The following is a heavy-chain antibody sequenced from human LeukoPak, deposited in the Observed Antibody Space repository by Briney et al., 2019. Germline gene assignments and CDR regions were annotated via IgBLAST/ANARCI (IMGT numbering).Heavy chain of an antibody. CDR3: ARGHGPGGSYSKVY. V-gene: IGHV4-59*12. J-gene: IGHJ4*02. D-gene: IGHD1-26*01. Sequence: SETLSLTCTVSGGSISSYYWSWIRQPPGKGLEWIGYIYYSGSTNYNPSLKSRVTISVDTSKNQFSLKLSSVTAADTAVYYCARGHGPGGSYSKVYWGQGTLVTVSS. CDR2: IYYSGST. CDR1: GGSISSYY.